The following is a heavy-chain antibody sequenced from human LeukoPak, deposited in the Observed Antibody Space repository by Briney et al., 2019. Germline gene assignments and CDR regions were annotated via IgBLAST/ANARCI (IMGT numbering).Heavy chain of an antibody. V-gene: IGHV3-53*01. J-gene: IGHJ4*02. D-gene: IGHD5-18*01. Sequence: GGSLRLSCAASGFTVSSNYMSWLPQAPGKGLVGCSGIYSGGSTYYADSVKGRFTISRDNSKSTLYLQMNSLRAEDTAVYYCATWIQLRFDYWGQGTLVTVSS. CDR3: ATWIQLRFDY. CDR2: IYSGGST. CDR1: GFTVSSNY.